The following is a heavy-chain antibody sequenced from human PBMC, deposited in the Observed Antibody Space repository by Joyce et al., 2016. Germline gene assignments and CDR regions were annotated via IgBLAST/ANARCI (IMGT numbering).Heavy chain of an antibody. CDR2: ISYDGNNK. CDR3: AKFFMSATPSPNDAFDI. D-gene: IGHD2-2*01. V-gene: IGHV3-30*18. J-gene: IGHJ3*02. Sequence: QVQLVESGGGVVQPGLSLRLSCAASGFTFSIYGMNWVRQVPGKGLEWGAVISYDGNNKHYRDSVKGRFTISRDNSKNTLYLQMNDLRAEDTAVYYCAKFFMSATPSPNDAFDIWGQGTMVTVSS. CDR1: GFTFSIYG.